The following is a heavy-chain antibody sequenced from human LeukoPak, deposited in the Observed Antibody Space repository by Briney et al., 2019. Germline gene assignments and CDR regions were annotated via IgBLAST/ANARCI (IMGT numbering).Heavy chain of an antibody. J-gene: IGHJ5*01. Sequence: PSGTLSLTCTVSGGSISSYYWSWIRQPPGKGLEWIGYIYYSGSTNYNPSLKSRVTISVDTSKNQFSLKLSSVTAADTAFYYCARQPHAFDNWFDSWGQGTLVTVSS. D-gene: IGHD3-10*01. CDR2: IYYSGST. CDR1: GGSISSYY. V-gene: IGHV4-59*08. CDR3: ARQPHAFDNWFDS.